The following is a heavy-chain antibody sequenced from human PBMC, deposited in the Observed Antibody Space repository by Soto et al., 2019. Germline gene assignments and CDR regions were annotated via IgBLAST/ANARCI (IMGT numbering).Heavy chain of an antibody. V-gene: IGHV1-24*01. CDR2: FDPEDGET. CDR1: GYTLTELS. J-gene: IGHJ5*02. Sequence: ASVKVSCKVSGYTLTELSMHWVRQAPGKGLEWMGGFDPEDGETIYAQKFQGRVTMTEDTSTDTAYMELSSLRSEDTAVYYCAAEMGKRNWFDPWGQGTLVTVSS. D-gene: IGHD7-27*01. CDR3: AAEMGKRNWFDP.